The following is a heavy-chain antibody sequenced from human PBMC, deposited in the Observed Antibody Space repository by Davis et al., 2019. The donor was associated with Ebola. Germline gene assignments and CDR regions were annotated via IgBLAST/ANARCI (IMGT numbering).Heavy chain of an antibody. CDR2: IYWDDDK. V-gene: IGHV2-5*02. Sequence: SGPTLVKPTQTLTLTCTFSGFSLSTSRVGVGWIRQPPGKALEWLALIYWDDDKRYSTSLKSRLTISKDTSKSQVVLTMTNMDPVDTATYYCARIVTYGGYITLYYYYGMDVWGQGTTVTVSS. D-gene: IGHD5-12*01. CDR1: GFSLSTSRVG. J-gene: IGHJ6*02. CDR3: ARIVTYGGYITLYYYYGMDV.